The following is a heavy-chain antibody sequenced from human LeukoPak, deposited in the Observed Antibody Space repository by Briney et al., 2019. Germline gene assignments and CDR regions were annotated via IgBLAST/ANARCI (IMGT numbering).Heavy chain of an antibody. CDR2: IKQDGSEK. Sequence: GGSLRLSCAASGFTFSSYWMSWVRQAPGKGLEWVANIKQDGSEKYYVDSVKGRFTISRDNAKNSLYLQMNSLRAEDTAVYYCARELAEVLDNWFDPWGQGTLVTVSS. J-gene: IGHJ5*02. CDR3: ARELAEVLDNWFDP. V-gene: IGHV3-7*01. CDR1: GFTFSSYW. D-gene: IGHD1-1*01.